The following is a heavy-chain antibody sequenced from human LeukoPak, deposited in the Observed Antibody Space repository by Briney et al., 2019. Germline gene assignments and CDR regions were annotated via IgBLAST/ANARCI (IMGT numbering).Heavy chain of an antibody. D-gene: IGHD1-26*01. J-gene: IGHJ4*02. Sequence: ASVKVSCKASGHTFTRYYIHWVRQAPGQGLEWLGWINPNSGATNYAQDYQGRFTMTRDTSINTAYLEVTRLRSDDTAVYYCARDRGVGATTYFDYWGQGTLVTASS. CDR2: INPNSGAT. CDR3: ARDRGVGATTYFDY. V-gene: IGHV1-2*02. CDR1: GHTFTRYY.